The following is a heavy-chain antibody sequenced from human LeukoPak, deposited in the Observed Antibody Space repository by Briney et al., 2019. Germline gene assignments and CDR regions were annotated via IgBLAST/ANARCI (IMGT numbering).Heavy chain of an antibody. CDR1: GASISSPFW. D-gene: IGHD6-13*01. CDR2: IYQSGSP. CDR3: VRVGGIAAASIDY. J-gene: IGHJ4*02. V-gene: IGHV4-4*02. Sequence: SGTLSLTCAVSGASISSPFWWSWVRQTPGKGLEWIGEIYQSGSPNYNPSLKSRVTMSVDKSKNLVFLRLMSVTAADTAVYYCVRVGGIAAASIDYWGQGTLVTVSS.